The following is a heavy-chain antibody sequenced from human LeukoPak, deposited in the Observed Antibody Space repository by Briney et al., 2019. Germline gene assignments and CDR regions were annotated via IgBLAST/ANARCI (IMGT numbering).Heavy chain of an antibody. CDR3: ARGFGAAAGDY. V-gene: IGHV4-59*12. D-gene: IGHD6-13*01. Sequence: PSETLSLTCSVSGGSISNVYWSWIRQPPGKELEWIGYISNSGSTDYNPSLKSRVTMSVDTSKNQFSLKLSSVTAADTAVYYCARGFGAAAGDYWGQGTLVTVSS. J-gene: IGHJ4*02. CDR1: GGSISNVY. CDR2: ISNSGST.